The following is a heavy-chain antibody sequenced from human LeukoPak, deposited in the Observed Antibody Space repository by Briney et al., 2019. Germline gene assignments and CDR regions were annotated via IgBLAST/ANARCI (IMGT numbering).Heavy chain of an antibody. CDR3: ARGHYKAVAGNGMDV. V-gene: IGHV3-11*06. CDR2: ISSSSSYT. D-gene: IGHD6-19*01. CDR1: GFTFSDYY. J-gene: IGHJ6*04. Sequence: GSXRLSCAASGFTFSDYYMSWIRQAPGKGLEWVSYISSSSSYTNYADSVKGRFTISRDNAKNSLYLQMNSLRAEDTAVYYCARGHYKAVAGNGMDVWGKGTTVTVSS.